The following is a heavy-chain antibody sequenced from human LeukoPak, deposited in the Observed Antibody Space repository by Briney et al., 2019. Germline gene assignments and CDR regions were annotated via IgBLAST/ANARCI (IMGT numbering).Heavy chain of an antibody. CDR2: VSSGSSTR. D-gene: IGHD2-21*02. Sequence: PGESLRLSCAASGFTFSDYYMSWIRKAPPKGLEWVSYVSSGSSTRYYADSAKSRCTASSDNVKRSLYLQMNRLRAEDTAMYYCAKDRLLNCRGDCYIFDYWGQGTVVTVSS. CDR1: GFTFSDYY. J-gene: IGHJ4*02. V-gene: IGHV3-11*04. CDR3: AKDRLLNCRGDCYIFDY.